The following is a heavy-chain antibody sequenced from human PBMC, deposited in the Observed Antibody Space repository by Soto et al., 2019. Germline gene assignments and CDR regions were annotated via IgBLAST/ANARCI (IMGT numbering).Heavy chain of an antibody. V-gene: IGHV4-30-4*01. CDR2: IYYSGST. Sequence: QVQLQESGPGLVKPSQTLSLTCTVSGGSISSGDYYWSWIRQPPGKGLEWIGYIYYSGSTYYNPSLKSRVTISVDTSKNQFSLKLSSVTAADTAVYYCAGRHILYDSSGYYDWFDPWGQGTLVTVSS. J-gene: IGHJ5*02. CDR3: AGRHILYDSSGYYDWFDP. D-gene: IGHD3-22*01. CDR1: GGSISSGDYY.